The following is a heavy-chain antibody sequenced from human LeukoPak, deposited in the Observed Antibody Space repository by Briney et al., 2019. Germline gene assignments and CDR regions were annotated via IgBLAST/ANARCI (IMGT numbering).Heavy chain of an antibody. CDR2: IYTSGST. Sequence: SETLSLTCTVSGGSISSGSYYWSWIRQPAGKGLEWIGRIYTSGSTNYNPSLKSRVTISVDTSKNQFSLKLSSVTAADTAVYYCARATPPVDIWGQGTMVTVSS. V-gene: IGHV4-61*02. J-gene: IGHJ3*02. CDR1: GGSISSGSYY. CDR3: ARATPPVDI.